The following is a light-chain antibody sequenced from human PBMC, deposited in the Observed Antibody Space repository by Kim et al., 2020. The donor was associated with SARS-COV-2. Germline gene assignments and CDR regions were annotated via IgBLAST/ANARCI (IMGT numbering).Light chain of an antibody. J-gene: IGKJ2*01. V-gene: IGKV3-20*01. CDR2: GAS. CDR1: QSVSSNY. Sequence: SPGERATLSCRASQSVSSNYLAWYQQKPGQAPRLLIYGASSRATGIPDRFSGSGSGTDFTLTIRRLEPEDFAVYYCQQYGSSPPNTFGQGTKLEI. CDR3: QQYGSSPPNT.